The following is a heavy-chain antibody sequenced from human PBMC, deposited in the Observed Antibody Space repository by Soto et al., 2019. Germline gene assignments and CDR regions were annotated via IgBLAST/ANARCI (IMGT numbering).Heavy chain of an antibody. CDR3: VRNGDFWRGYQYYFYGMDV. J-gene: IGHJ6*02. CDR1: GFTFSSYS. D-gene: IGHD3-3*01. Sequence: PGGSLRLSCAASGFTFSSYSMSWVRQAPGKGLEWVANIKQDGREKYYVDSVKGRFTISRDNAKNSLYLQMNSLRAEDTAVYYCVRNGDFWRGYQYYFYGMDVWGQGTTVTVSS. CDR2: IKQDGREK. V-gene: IGHV3-7*03.